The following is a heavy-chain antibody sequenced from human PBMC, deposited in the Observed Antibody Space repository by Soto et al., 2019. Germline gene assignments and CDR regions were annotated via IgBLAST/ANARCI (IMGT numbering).Heavy chain of an antibody. V-gene: IGHV4-31*03. CDR1: GGSISSGCYY. J-gene: IGHJ4*02. Sequence: TSETLSLTCTVSGGSISSGCYYWSWIRQHPGKGLEWIGYIYYSGSTYYNPSLKSRVTISVDTSKNQFSLKLSSVTAADTAVYYCARGGYCISTSCYGFDYWGQGTLVTVSS. CDR3: ARGGYCISTSCYGFDY. CDR2: IYYSGST. D-gene: IGHD2-2*03.